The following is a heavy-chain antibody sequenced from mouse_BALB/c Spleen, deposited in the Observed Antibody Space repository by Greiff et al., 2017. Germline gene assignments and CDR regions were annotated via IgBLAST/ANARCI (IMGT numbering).Heavy chain of an antibody. V-gene: IGHV5-17*02. Sequence: EVQRVESGGGLVQPGGSRKLSCAASGFTFSSFGMHWVRQAPEKGLEWVAYISSGSSTIYYADTVKGRFTISRDNPKNTLFLQMTSLRSEDTAMYYCARSPNYGSSYGAMDYWGQGTSVTVSS. CDR3: ARSPNYGSSYGAMDY. CDR2: ISSGSSTI. J-gene: IGHJ4*01. CDR1: GFTFSSFG. D-gene: IGHD1-1*01.